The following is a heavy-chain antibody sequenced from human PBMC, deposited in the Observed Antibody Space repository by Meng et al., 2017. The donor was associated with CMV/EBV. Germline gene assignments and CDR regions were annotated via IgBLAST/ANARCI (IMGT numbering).Heavy chain of an antibody. V-gene: IGHV4-30-4*08. Sequence: ESAPGPVKPSQPLSLACTCSCGASSIWDYYLSWIRPPPGTGLDWIWHLYYSWSTYYNPSLKSRVTISVDTSKNQFPLKLSSVTAADTAVYYCARDNRRGGVDYWGQGTLVTVSS. CDR2: LYYSWST. CDR3: ARDNRRGGVDY. D-gene: IGHD3-3*01. J-gene: IGHJ4*02. CDR1: CGASSIWDYY.